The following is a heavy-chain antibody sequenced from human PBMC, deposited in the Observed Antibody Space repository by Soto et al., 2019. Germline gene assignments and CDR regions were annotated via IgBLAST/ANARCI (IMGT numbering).Heavy chain of an antibody. CDR2: IYSGGNT. V-gene: IGHV3-66*01. CDR3: ARPVAEAYSDAFDI. Sequence: ESGGGLVHSGGSLRLSCAASGFTVSTNNMNWVRQAPGKGLEWVSVIYSGGNTYYTDSVKGRFIVSRDNSKNAVFLQMNILRDDDTAVYYCARPVAEAYSDAFDIWGQGTMVTVSS. D-gene: IGHD6-19*01. J-gene: IGHJ3*02. CDR1: GFTVSTNN.